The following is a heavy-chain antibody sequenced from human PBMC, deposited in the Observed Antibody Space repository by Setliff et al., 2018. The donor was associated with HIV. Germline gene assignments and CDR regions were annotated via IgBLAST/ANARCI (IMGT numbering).Heavy chain of an antibody. J-gene: IGHJ3*01. CDR2: ISFAGHI. CDR3: ARSFGWGAFKV. CDR1: GASIRSDRMY. V-gene: IGHV4-61*01. Sequence: SETLSLTCSVSGASIRSDRMYWSWIRRPPGQRLEWIGFISFAGHINYNPSLSSRVTVSRDTSRNQFSMTLTSVTAADTAVYYCARSFGWGAFKVWGQGTVGTVSS. D-gene: IGHD6-19*01.